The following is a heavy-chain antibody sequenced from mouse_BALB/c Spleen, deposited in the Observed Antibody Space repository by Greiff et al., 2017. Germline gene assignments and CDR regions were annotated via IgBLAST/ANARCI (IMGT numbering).Heavy chain of an antibody. CDR1: SYTFTDYA. D-gene: IGHD1-1*01. CDR3: ASGGLDYGSSYNYAMDY. J-gene: IGHJ4*01. CDR2: ISTYYGNT. V-gene: IGHV1-67*01. Sequence: VQLQQSGPELVRPGVSVKISCKGSSYTFTDYAMHWVKQSHAKSLEWIGVISTYYGNTNYNQKFKGKATMTVDKSSSTAYMELARLTSEDSAVYYCASGGLDYGSSYNYAMDYWGQGTSVTVSS.